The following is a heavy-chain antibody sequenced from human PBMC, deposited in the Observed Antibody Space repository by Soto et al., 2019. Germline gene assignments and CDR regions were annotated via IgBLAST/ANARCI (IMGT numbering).Heavy chain of an antibody. CDR3: AWVLAVAGTGYYYYGMDV. Sequence: ASVKVSCKASGCTFTSYYMHWVRQAPGQGLEWMGIINPSGGSTSYAQKFQGRVTMTRDTSTSTVYMELSSLRSEDTAVYYCAWVLAVAGTGYYYYGMDVWGQGTTVTVSS. CDR1: GCTFTSYY. CDR2: INPSGGST. D-gene: IGHD6-19*01. V-gene: IGHV1-46*01. J-gene: IGHJ6*02.